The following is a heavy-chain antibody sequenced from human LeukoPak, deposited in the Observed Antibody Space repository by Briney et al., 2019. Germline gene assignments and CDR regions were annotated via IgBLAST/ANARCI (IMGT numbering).Heavy chain of an antibody. CDR1: GGSISDSSYY. D-gene: IGHD3-10*01. Sequence: PSETLSLTCTVSGGSISDSSYYWGWIRQPPGKGLEWIGSIYYSGSTYYNPSLKSRVTISVDTSKNQFSLKLSTVTAADTAVYYCARKYYGSGSYYKDINFDYWGQGTLVTVSS. V-gene: IGHV4-39*01. J-gene: IGHJ4*02. CDR2: IYYSGST. CDR3: ARKYYGSGSYYKDINFDY.